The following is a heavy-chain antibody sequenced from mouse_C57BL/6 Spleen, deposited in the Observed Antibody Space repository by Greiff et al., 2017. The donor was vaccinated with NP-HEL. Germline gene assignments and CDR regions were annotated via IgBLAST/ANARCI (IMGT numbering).Heavy chain of an antibody. V-gene: IGHV14-4*01. J-gene: IGHJ3*01. CDR3: TTRLLTY. CDR2: IDPENGDT. Sequence: EVQLVESGAELVRPGASVKLSCTASGFNIKDDYMHWVKQRPEQGLEWIGWIDPENGDTEYASKFQGKATITADTSSNTAYLQLSSLTSEDTAVYYCTTRLLTYWGQGTLVTVSA. CDR1: GFNIKDDY. D-gene: IGHD2-3*01.